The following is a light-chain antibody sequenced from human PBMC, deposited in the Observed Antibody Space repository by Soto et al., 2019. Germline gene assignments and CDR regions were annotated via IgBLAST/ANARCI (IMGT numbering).Light chain of an antibody. CDR1: SSNIGRNT. CDR3: AAWDDSLNGQGV. Sequence: QSVLTQPPSASGTPGQRVSISCSGSSSNIGRNTVNWYQQLPGTAPKVLIYSNDQRPSGVPDRFSGSKSGTSASLAISGLQSEDEADYYCAAWDDSLNGQGVFGGGTKVTVI. J-gene: IGLJ3*02. CDR2: SND. V-gene: IGLV1-44*01.